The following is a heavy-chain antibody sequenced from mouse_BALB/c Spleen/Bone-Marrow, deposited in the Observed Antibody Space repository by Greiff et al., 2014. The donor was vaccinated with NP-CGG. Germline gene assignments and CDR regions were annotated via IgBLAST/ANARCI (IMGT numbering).Heavy chain of an antibody. CDR2: IDPENGDT. CDR3: NARYYYAMDY. CDR1: GFNIKDYY. Sequence: VQLQQPGAELVRSGASVKLSCTASGFNIKDYYMHWVKQRPEQGLEWIGWIDPENGDTEYAPKLQGKATMTADTSSNTAYLQLSSLTSEDTAVYYCNARYYYAMDYWGQGTSVTVSS. J-gene: IGHJ4*01. V-gene: IGHV14-4*02.